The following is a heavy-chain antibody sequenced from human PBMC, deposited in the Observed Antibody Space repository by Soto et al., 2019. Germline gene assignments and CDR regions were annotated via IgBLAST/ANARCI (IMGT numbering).Heavy chain of an antibody. V-gene: IGHV3-15*01. D-gene: IGHD3-22*01. Sequence: GGSLRLSCAASGFTFRNAWMSRVRQAPGRGLEWVGRIKSKADGGTTDYAAPVQGRFSISRDDSKNTLYLQMNSLKTEDTAVYYCLLNYYDTSGSYPYYFDYWGQGTLVTVSS. CDR1: GFTFRNAW. CDR3: LLNYYDTSGSYPYYFDY. CDR2: IKSKADGGTT. J-gene: IGHJ4*02.